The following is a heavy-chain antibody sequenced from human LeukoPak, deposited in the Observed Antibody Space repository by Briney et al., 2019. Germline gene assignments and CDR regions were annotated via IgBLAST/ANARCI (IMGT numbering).Heavy chain of an antibody. CDR1: GFTFSSYS. Sequence: GGSLRLSCAASGFTFSSYSMNWVRQAPGKGLEWVSYISSSSSTIYYADSVKGRFTISRDNAKNSLYLQMNSLRAEDTAVYYCARGAAARDDAFDIWGQGTMVTVSS. V-gene: IGHV3-48*04. D-gene: IGHD6-13*01. CDR2: ISSSSSTI. J-gene: IGHJ3*02. CDR3: ARGAAARDDAFDI.